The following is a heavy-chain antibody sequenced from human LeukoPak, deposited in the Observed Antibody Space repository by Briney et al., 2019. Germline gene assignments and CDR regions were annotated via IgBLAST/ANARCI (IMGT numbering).Heavy chain of an antibody. Sequence: ESGPALVKPTQTRTLTCTFSGFSLSTSGMCVNWIRQPPGEALQWLARIDWDDDKYYSTSLKTRLTISKDTSKNQVVLTMTNMDPVDTATYYCARTTGDEIVGGHYFDYWGQGTLVTVSS. J-gene: IGHJ4*02. V-gene: IGHV2-70*11. D-gene: IGHD7-27*01. CDR2: IDWDDDK. CDR1: GFSLSTSGMC. CDR3: ARTTGDEIVGGHYFDY.